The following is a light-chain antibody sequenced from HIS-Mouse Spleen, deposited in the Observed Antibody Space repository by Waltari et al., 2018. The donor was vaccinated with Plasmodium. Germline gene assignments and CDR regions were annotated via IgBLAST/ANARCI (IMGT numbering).Light chain of an antibody. CDR3: MIWPSNASGV. Sequence: QPVLPQPPSSSASPGQSARLTCTLPIDITVRIYNIYWSHQKPGSPPRYLLYYYSDSDKGQRSGVPSRFSGSKDASANTGILLISGLQSEDEADYYCMIWPSNASGVFGGGTKLTVL. CDR2: YYSDSDK. V-gene: IGLV5-37*01. J-gene: IGLJ3*02. CDR1: IDITVRIYN.